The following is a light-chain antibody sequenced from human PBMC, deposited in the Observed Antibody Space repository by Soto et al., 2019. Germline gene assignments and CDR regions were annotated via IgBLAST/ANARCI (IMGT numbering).Light chain of an antibody. CDR3: FSYVRGASYV. CDR1: SSDVGGYNY. Sequence: QSALTQPASVSGSPGQSITISCTGTSSDVGGYNYVSWYQHHPGKAPKLMIYEVFNRPSGVSDRFSGSKSGNTASLTISGLQAEDDADYFCFSYVRGASYVFGSGTKLTVL. CDR2: EVF. J-gene: IGLJ1*01. V-gene: IGLV2-14*01.